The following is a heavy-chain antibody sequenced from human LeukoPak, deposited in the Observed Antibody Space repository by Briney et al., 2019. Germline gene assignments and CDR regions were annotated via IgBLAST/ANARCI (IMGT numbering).Heavy chain of an antibody. D-gene: IGHD1-20*01. Sequence: GGSLRLSCAASGFTFRDYYMSWIRQAPGKGLEWVSYISSFGSTIYYSDSVKGRFTISRDNAKNSLYLQMNSLRADDTAVYYCARDKDNWNSFDSWGQGTLVTVSS. CDR1: GFTFRDYY. CDR2: ISSFGSTI. J-gene: IGHJ5*01. CDR3: ARDKDNWNSFDS. V-gene: IGHV3-11*04.